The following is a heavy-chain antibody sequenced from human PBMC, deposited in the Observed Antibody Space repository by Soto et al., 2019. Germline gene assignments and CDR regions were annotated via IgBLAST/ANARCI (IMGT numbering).Heavy chain of an antibody. CDR2: INPNSGGT. CDR3: AREGDYGDYARMDV. V-gene: IGHV1-2*04. J-gene: IGHJ6*02. CDR1: GYTFTGYY. D-gene: IGHD4-17*01. Sequence: QVQLVQSGAEVKKPGASVKVSCKASGYTFTGYYMHWVRQAPGQGLEWMGWINPNSGGTNYAQKVQGWVNMTRDTSISTAYMELSRLRSDDTAVYYCAREGDYGDYARMDVWGQGTTVTVSS.